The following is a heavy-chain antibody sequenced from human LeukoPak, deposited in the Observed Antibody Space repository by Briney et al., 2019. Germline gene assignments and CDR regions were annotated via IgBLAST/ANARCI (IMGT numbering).Heavy chain of an antibody. J-gene: IGHJ6*02. CDR1: GGSFSGYY. D-gene: IGHD6-19*01. Sequence: SETLSLTCAVYGGSFSGYYWSWIRQPPGKGLEWIGEINHSGSTNYNPSLKSRVTISVDTSKNQFSLKLSSVTAADTAVYYCARGKRIAVAGTASYGMDVWGQGTTVTVSS. CDR3: ARGKRIAVAGTASYGMDV. CDR2: INHSGST. V-gene: IGHV4-34*01.